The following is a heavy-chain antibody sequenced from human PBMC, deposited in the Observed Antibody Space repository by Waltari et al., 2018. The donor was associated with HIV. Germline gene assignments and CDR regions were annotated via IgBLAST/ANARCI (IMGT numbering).Heavy chain of an antibody. J-gene: IGHJ4*02. V-gene: IGHV3-13*01. CDR3: ARGPHSSFDYWGGYPF. Sequence: EVKLVESGGGLVQPGGCLRLSCAASGFIFSDYDMHWVRQITGKGREWVSAITTTGDTFYPDSVKGRFTISRENADRSFYLQMNDLKVGDTAVYYCARGPHSSFDYWGGYPFWGQGTLVTVSS. CDR2: ITTTGDT. CDR1: GFIFSDYD. D-gene: IGHD2-21*01.